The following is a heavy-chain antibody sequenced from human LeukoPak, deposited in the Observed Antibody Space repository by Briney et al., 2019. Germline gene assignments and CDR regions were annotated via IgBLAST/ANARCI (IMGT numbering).Heavy chain of an antibody. CDR1: GYTFTSYG. J-gene: IGHJ4*02. CDR3: ARGVRRRELLPVFDY. V-gene: IGHV1-69*13. Sequence: VKVSCKASGYTFTSYGISWVRQAPGQGLEWMGGIIPIFGTANYAQKFQGRVTITADESTSTAYMELSSLRSEDTAVYYCARGVRRRELLPVFDYWGQGTLVTVSS. D-gene: IGHD1-26*01. CDR2: IIPIFGTA.